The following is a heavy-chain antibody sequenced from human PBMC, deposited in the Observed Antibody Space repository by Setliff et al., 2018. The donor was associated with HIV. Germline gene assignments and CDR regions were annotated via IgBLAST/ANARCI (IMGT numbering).Heavy chain of an antibody. CDR1: GGSFNEYY. CDR2: INHSEST. CDR3: ARAYRDNVWGSWRQISSWFDS. Sequence: PSETLSLTCAVYGGSFNEYYWNWIRQIPGKGLEWIGEINHSESTNYNESLKRRLRISVDTSKNQFSLSLNSATAADTAVYYCARAYRDNVWGSWRQISSWFDSWGQGNLVTVSS. D-gene: IGHD3-16*01. V-gene: IGHV4-34*01. J-gene: IGHJ5*01.